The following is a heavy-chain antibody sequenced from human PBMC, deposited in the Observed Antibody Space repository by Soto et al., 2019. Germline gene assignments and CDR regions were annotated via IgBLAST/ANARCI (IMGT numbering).Heavy chain of an antibody. V-gene: IGHV5-10-1*01. CDR2: IDPSDSST. Sequence: PGESLKISCKGSGNRFANYWISWVRQMPEKGLEWMGRIDPSDSSTDYSPSFQGHVTVSADKSISTAYLQWSSLKASDTAIYYCAKFRHDFSAMDVWGQGTTVTAP. CDR3: AKFRHDFSAMDV. CDR1: GNRFANYW. D-gene: IGHD3-3*01. J-gene: IGHJ6*02.